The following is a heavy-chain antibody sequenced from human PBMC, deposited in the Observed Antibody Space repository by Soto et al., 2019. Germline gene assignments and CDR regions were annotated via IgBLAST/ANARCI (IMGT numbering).Heavy chain of an antibody. CDR1: GFTFIYAW. CDR2: IKSKGSGGTT. Sequence: EVQLVESGGGLVKPGGSLKLSCSASGFTFIYAWLSWVRQAPGKGLEWVCRIKSKGSGGTTDYAAPVKGRFTISRDDSKNTVFLQMDSLKTDDTAVYYCNWKHDFYYRMDVWGKGTTVTVSS. D-gene: IGHD1-1*01. V-gene: IGHV3-15*01. CDR3: NWKHDFYYRMDV. J-gene: IGHJ6*04.